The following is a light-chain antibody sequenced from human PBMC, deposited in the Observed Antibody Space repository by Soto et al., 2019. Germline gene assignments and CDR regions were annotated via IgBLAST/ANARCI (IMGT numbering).Light chain of an antibody. CDR2: DAS. Sequence: DIQRTQSPATLSASVGDSVTITCWASQSVSGWLAWYQQKPGKDPNLLIYDASSLQSGVPSRFSGSGSGTEFTLTISSLQTDDFATYYCQQYNSYPLTFGQGTKVDIK. CDR3: QQYNSYPLT. J-gene: IGKJ1*01. CDR1: QSVSGW. V-gene: IGKV1-5*01.